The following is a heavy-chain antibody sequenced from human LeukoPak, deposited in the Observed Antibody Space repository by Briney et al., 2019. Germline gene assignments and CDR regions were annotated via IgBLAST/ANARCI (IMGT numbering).Heavy chain of an antibody. Sequence: ASVKVSCKVTGYTLTELSMHWVRQAPGKGLEWMGGFDPEDGETIYAQKFQGRVTMTEDTSTDTAYMELSSLRSEDTAVYYCATVLFSQQPPGYYFDYWGQGTLVTVSS. J-gene: IGHJ4*02. CDR3: ATVLFSQQPPGYYFDY. CDR2: FDPEDGET. V-gene: IGHV1-24*01. CDR1: GYTLTELS. D-gene: IGHD6-13*01.